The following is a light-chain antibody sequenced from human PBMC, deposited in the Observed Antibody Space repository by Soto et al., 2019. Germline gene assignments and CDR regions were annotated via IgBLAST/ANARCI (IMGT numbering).Light chain of an antibody. V-gene: IGLV2-14*01. CDR3: SSYTSSSTQV. CDR2: EVT. Sequence: QSALTQPASVSGSPGQSITISCTGTSSDIGGYNYVSWYQQHPGKAPKVMIYEVTNRPSGVSNRFSGSKSGNMASLTISGLQAEDEADYYCSSYTSSSTQVFGTGTKVTVL. CDR1: SSDIGGYNY. J-gene: IGLJ1*01.